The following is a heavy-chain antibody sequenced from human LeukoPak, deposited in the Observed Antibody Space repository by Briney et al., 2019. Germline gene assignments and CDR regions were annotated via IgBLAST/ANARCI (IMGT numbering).Heavy chain of an antibody. V-gene: IGHV3-23*01. Sequence: GGSLRLSCAASGFTFTTSDMAWVRQAPGKGLEWVSTISYAGGSRYYADSMKGRFTISRDNFKDILYLQMNSLRADDTAVYYCAKGGRATDSWGQGTLVTVSS. CDR2: ISYAGGSR. CDR1: GFTFTTSD. J-gene: IGHJ4*02. CDR3: AKGGRATDS. D-gene: IGHD3-16*01.